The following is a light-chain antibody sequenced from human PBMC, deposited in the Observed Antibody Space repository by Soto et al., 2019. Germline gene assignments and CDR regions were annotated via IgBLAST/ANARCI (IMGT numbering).Light chain of an antibody. CDR1: SGHSSYA. V-gene: IGLV4-69*01. Sequence: QPVLTQSPSASASLGASVKLTCTLSSGHSSYAIAWHQQQPEKGPRYLMKLNSDGSHSKGDRIPDRFSGSSSGAERYLTISSLQSEDEADYYCQTWVTGTYVVFGGGTKVTVL. J-gene: IGLJ2*01. CDR3: QTWVTGTYVV. CDR2: LNSDGSH.